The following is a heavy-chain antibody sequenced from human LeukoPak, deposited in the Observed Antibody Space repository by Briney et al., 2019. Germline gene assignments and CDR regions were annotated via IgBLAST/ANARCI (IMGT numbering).Heavy chain of an antibody. V-gene: IGHV3-30*02. Sequence: GGSLRLSCAASGFTFSNFDMHWVRQTPGKGLEWVAFINYDGSNKNYGDSVKGRFTFSRDNSKNTLYLQMNSLRAEDTAVYYCARELEGTLYWGQGTLVTVSS. D-gene: IGHD1-14*01. CDR3: ARELEGTLY. J-gene: IGHJ4*02. CDR2: INYDGSNK. CDR1: GFTFSNFD.